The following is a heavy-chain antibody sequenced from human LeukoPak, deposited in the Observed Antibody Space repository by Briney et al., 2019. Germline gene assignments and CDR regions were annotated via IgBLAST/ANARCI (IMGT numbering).Heavy chain of an antibody. CDR3: ASLKRGVATMGDTYYYYYYMDV. V-gene: IGHV4-61*02. Sequence: PSQTLSLTCTVSGDSITSGSYFWSWIRQPAGKGLEWIGRIYTSGSTNYNPSLKSRVTISVDTSKNQFSLKLSSVTAADTAVYYCASLKRGVATMGDTYYYYYYMDVWGKGTTVTISS. CDR2: IYTSGST. CDR1: GDSITSGSYF. J-gene: IGHJ6*03. D-gene: IGHD5-12*01.